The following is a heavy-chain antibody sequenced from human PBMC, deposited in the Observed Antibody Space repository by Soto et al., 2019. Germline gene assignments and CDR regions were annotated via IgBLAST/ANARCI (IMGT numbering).Heavy chain of an antibody. CDR3: ARGIVATIPFDY. J-gene: IGHJ4*02. CDR2: IYYSGST. Sequence: ETLSLTCTVSGGSISSSSYYWGWIRQPPGKGLEWIGSIYYSGSTYYNPSLKSRVTISVDTSKNQFSLKLSSVTAADTAVYYCARGIVATIPFDYWGQGTLVTVSS. V-gene: IGHV4-39*01. CDR1: GGSISSSSYY. D-gene: IGHD5-12*01.